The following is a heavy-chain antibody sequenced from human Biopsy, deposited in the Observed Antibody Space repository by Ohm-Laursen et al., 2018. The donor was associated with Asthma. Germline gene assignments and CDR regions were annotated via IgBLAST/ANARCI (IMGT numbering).Heavy chain of an antibody. CDR2: MYHSGSP. V-gene: IGHV4-39*01. D-gene: IGHD3-22*01. Sequence: SVTLSLTCTVSGGSITSSSYYWGWIRQPPGKGMEWIGSMYHSGSPYYHPSLKSRATISVDTSKNRLSLKMSSVTAADTAVYFCVRHQYSSSWSTFDYWGQGALVTVSS. CDR3: VRHQYSSSWSTFDY. CDR1: GGSITSSSYY. J-gene: IGHJ4*02.